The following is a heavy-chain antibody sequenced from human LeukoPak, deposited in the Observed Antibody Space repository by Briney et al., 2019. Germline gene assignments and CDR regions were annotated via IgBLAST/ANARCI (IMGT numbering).Heavy chain of an antibody. J-gene: IGHJ4*02. CDR3: ARRVAATSFRDY. CDR2: INHSGST. V-gene: IGHV4-34*01. D-gene: IGHD6-19*01. Sequence: PSETLSLTCAVYGGSFSGYYWSWIRQPPGKGLEWIGEINHSGSTNYNPSLKSRVTISLDTSKNQFSLKLSSVTAADTAVYYCARRVAATSFRDYWGQGTLVTVSS. CDR1: GGSFSGYY.